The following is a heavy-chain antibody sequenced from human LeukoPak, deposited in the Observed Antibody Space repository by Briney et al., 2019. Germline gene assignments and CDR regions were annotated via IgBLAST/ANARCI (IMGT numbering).Heavy chain of an antibody. J-gene: IGHJ1*01. V-gene: IGHV3-30*14. CDR3: ARDLFGSGSVLQH. D-gene: IGHD3-10*01. CDR1: GFTFSSYA. Sequence: GGSPRLSCAASGFTFSSYAMHWVRQAPGKGLEWVAVISYDGSNKYYADSVKGRFTISRDNSKNTLYLQMNSLTAEDTAVYYCARDLFGSGSVLQHWGQGTLVTVSS. CDR2: ISYDGSNK.